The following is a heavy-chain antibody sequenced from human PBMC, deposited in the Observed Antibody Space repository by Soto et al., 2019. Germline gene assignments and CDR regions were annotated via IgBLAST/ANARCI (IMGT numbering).Heavy chain of an antibody. V-gene: IGHV4-34*01. CDR1: GGSFSGYY. CDR3: ARYSSTWSKYLQH. J-gene: IGHJ1*01. CDR2: INHGGSA. D-gene: IGHD6-13*01. Sequence: VQLQQWGAGLLKTSETLSLTCAVYGGSFSGYYWSWIRQTPGKRLEWVGDINHGGSANYNPSLKSRVTFSLALCKNQFSLKLNSVIAADTAVYYCARYSSTWSKYLQHWGRGSLVIVSS.